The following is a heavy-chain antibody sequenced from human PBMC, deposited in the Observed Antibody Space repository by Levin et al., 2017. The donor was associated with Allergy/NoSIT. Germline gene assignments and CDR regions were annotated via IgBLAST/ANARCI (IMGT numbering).Heavy chain of an antibody. CDR3: ARDPGGLAVADHPTDGMDV. J-gene: IGHJ6*02. CDR1: GFTFSSYG. V-gene: IGHV3-33*01. Sequence: GGSLRLSCAASGFTFSSYGMHWVRQAPGKGLEWVAVIWYDGSNKYYADSVKGRFTISRDNSKNTLYLQMNSLRAEDTAVYYCARDPGGLAVADHPTDGMDVWGQGTTVTVSS. D-gene: IGHD6-19*01. CDR2: IWYDGSNK.